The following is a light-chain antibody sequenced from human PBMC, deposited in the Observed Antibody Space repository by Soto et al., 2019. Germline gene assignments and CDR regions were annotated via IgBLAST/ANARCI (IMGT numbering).Light chain of an antibody. Sequence: EVVMTLSPAALSVYTGEGATLSCRASQGIGDTLAWYQHKAGQTPRLLIYGASTRATGIPARFSGSGSGTEFTLTISSLQSEDFAVYYCQQYNNWPPITSGQGRRLEIK. CDR3: QQYNNWPPIT. CDR2: GAS. J-gene: IGKJ5*01. CDR1: QGIGDT. V-gene: IGKV3-15*01.